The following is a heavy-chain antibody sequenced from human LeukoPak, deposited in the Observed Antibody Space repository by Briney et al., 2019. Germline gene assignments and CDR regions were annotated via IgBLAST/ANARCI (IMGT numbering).Heavy chain of an antibody. D-gene: IGHD4-11*01. Sequence: GGSLRLSCAASGCTFSSYAMHWVRQAPGKGLEWVAVISYDGSNKYYADSVKGRFTISRDNSKNTLYLQMNSLRAEDTAVYYCAREVTTPDYWGRGTLVTVSS. CDR1: GCTFSSYA. CDR3: AREVTTPDY. CDR2: ISYDGSNK. V-gene: IGHV3-30-3*01. J-gene: IGHJ4*02.